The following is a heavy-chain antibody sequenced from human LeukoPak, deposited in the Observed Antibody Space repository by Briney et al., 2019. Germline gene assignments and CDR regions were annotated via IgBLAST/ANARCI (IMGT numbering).Heavy chain of an antibody. V-gene: IGHV4-59*12. J-gene: IGHJ4*02. CDR1: GGSISSYY. CDR2: IYYSGST. Sequence: SETLSLTCTVSGGSISSYYWSWIRQPPGKGLEWIGSIYYSGSTYYNPSLKSRVTISVDTSKNQFSLKLSSVTAADTAVYYCARGRYSSIAALGAFDYWGQGTLVTVSS. D-gene: IGHD6-6*01. CDR3: ARGRYSSIAALGAFDY.